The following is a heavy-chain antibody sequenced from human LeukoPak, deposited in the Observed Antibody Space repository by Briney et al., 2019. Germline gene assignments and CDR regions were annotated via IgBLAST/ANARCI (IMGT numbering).Heavy chain of an antibody. CDR1: GGSISSGGYY. Sequence: SETLSLTCTVSGGSISSGGYYWSWIRQPPGKGLGWIGYIYHSGSTYYNPSLKSRVIISVDRPKNQFSLKLSSVTVADTAVYYCARGLRFLEWLYWGQGTLVTVSS. D-gene: IGHD3-3*01. J-gene: IGHJ4*02. V-gene: IGHV4-30-2*01. CDR3: ARGLRFLEWLY. CDR2: IYHSGST.